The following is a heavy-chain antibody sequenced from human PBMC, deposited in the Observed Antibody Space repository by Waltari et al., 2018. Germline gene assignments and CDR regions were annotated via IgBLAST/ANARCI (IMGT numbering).Heavy chain of an antibody. J-gene: IGHJ5*02. Sequence: EVQLVESGGGLVQPGGSLRLSCAASGFTFSSYGMLWVRQAPGKGLEWVANIKQDGSEKYYVDSVKGRFTISRDNAKNSLYLQMNSLRAEDTAVYYCARVGLSWFDPWGQGTLVTVSS. D-gene: IGHD1-26*01. CDR1: GFTFSSYG. V-gene: IGHV3-7*01. CDR2: IKQDGSEK. CDR3: ARVGLSWFDP.